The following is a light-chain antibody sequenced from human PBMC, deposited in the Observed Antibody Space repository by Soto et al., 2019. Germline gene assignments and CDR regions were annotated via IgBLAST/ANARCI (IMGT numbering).Light chain of an antibody. CDR2: KND. V-gene: IGLV1-44*01. CDR1: DSNIGRNV. J-gene: IGLJ2*01. CDR3: ASWDDSLKNVL. Sequence: QSVLTQPPSLSGTPGQRVTISCSGSDSNIGRNVVGWYQQFPGAAPKLLLFKNDQRPSGVPDRFSGSKSGTSASLAISVLQSEDEGDYYCASWDDSLKNVLFGGGTQLTVL.